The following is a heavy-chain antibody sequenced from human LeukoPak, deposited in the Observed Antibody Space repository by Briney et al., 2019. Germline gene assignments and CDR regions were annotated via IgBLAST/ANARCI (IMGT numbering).Heavy chain of an antibody. CDR3: ARNGEENDAFDI. J-gene: IGHJ3*02. CDR1: GGSISSNSYY. CDR2: IYYSGST. Sequence: SETLSLTCAVSGGSISSNSYYWGWIRQPPGKGLEWIGSIYYSGSTYYNPSLKSRVTISVDTSKNQFSLKLSSVTAADTAVYYCARNGEENDAFDIWGQGTMVTVSS. D-gene: IGHD4-17*01. V-gene: IGHV4-39*01.